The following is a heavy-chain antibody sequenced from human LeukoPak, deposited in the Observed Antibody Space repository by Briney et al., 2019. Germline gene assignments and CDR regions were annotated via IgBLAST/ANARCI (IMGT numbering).Heavy chain of an antibody. Sequence: GGSLRLSCAASGFTFSNYWMHWVRQAPGKGLVWVSRISPDGSSTSYGDSVKGRFTISRDNAKNAVYLQMNSLRAEDTAVYYCIRSRSGSYGYFDYWGQGTLVTVSS. CDR1: GFTFSNYW. CDR3: IRSRSGSYGYFDY. J-gene: IGHJ4*02. V-gene: IGHV3-74*01. CDR2: ISPDGSST. D-gene: IGHD3-10*01.